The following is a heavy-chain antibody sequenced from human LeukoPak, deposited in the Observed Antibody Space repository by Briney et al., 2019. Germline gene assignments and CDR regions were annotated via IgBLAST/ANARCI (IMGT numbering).Heavy chain of an antibody. CDR3: ARGPTLGLDI. CDR2: INPNNGYT. J-gene: IGHJ3*02. Sequence: ASVKVSCKASGYTFTAYYIHWVRQAPGQGLEWMGWINPNNGYTSLPQRFQGRVTTTRDTSIITAYMELSSPTSDDTGMYYCARGPTLGLDIWGQGTMVTVSS. CDR1: GYTFTAYY. V-gene: IGHV1-2*02.